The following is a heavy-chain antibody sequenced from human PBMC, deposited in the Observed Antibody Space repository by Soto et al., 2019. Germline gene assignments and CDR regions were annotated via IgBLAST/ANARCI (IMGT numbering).Heavy chain of an antibody. V-gene: IGHV4-30-2*01. CDR3: ARVGADDSSGYRANWFDP. CDR1: GGSISSGGYS. Sequence: PSETLSLTCAVSGGSISSGGYSWSWIRQPPGKGLEWIGYIYHSGSTYYNPSLKSRVTISVDRSKNQFSLKLSSVTAADTAVYYCARVGADDSSGYRANWFDPWGQGTLVTVSS. D-gene: IGHD3-22*01. CDR2: IYHSGST. J-gene: IGHJ5*02.